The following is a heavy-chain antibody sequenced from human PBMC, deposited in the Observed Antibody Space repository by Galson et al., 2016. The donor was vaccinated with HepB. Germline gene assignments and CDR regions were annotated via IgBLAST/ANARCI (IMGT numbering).Heavy chain of an antibody. Sequence: PALVKPTQTLTLTCTLSGFSLSTLGGVGWIRQPPGKALEWLALIYWNDGKRYSPSLKSRLTITKDTSKNLVVLTMTDMDPVDTATYYCAYFDFGSGSLDYWGQGTLVAVSS. CDR1: GFSLSTLGG. V-gene: IGHV2-5*01. CDR2: IYWNDGK. CDR3: AYFDFGSGSLDY. D-gene: IGHD3-10*01. J-gene: IGHJ4*02.